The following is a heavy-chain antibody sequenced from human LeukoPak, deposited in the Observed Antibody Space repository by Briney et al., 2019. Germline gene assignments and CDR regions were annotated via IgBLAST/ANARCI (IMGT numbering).Heavy chain of an antibody. J-gene: IGHJ4*02. Sequence: GGSLRLSCAASGSTFSSYSMNWVRQAPGKGLEWVSSISSSSSYIYYTDSVKGRFTISRDNAKKSLYLQMNSLRAEDTAIYYCARDSDVHCSGGSCTNFDYWGQGTLVTVSS. CDR2: ISSSSSYI. CDR3: ARDSDVHCSGGSCTNFDY. CDR1: GSTFSSYS. V-gene: IGHV3-21*01. D-gene: IGHD2-15*01.